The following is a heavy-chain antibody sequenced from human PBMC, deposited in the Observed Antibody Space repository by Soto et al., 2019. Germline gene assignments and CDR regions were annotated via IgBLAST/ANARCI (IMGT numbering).Heavy chain of an antibody. CDR2: IRSSSAYI. CDR1: GFTFSTYS. D-gene: IGHD6-25*01. Sequence: EVQLVESGGGLVKQGGSLRLSCAASGFTFSTYSMNWVRQPPGKGLEWVSSIRSSSAYIYYADSVKGRFTISRDNAKNSLYLQMSSLRAEDTAVYYCARGGGSPDALDIWGQGTMVTVSS. J-gene: IGHJ3*02. CDR3: ARGGGSPDALDI. V-gene: IGHV3-21*06.